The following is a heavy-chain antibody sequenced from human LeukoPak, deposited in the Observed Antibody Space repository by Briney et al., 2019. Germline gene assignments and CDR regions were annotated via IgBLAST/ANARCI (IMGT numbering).Heavy chain of an antibody. V-gene: IGHV1-2*02. D-gene: IGHD2-2*01. Sequence: ASVKVSCKASGYSFTGYYLHWMRQAPGQGPEWMGWIHPNSGGTNYAQKFQGRVTMTRDTSISTAYLELSSLGSDDTAVYYYARGFTSSYDHWGQGTLVTVSS. CDR2: IHPNSGGT. CDR1: GYSFTGYY. J-gene: IGHJ4*02. CDR3: ARGFTSSYDH.